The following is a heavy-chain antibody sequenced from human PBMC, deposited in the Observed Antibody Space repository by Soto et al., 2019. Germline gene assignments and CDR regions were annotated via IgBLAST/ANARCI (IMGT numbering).Heavy chain of an antibody. D-gene: IGHD2-15*01. V-gene: IGHV4-39*02. CDR3: VRGGIAGHWFDP. J-gene: IGHJ5*02. CDR2: IYHSGNT. CDR1: GGSTSSSSYY. Sequence: SETLSLTCTVSGGSTSSSSYYWGWIRQPPGKGLEWIGYIYHSGNTLYNPSLKGRLTLSADTSRNHFSLYLTSVTAADTAVYYCVRGGIAGHWFDPWGQGILVTVSS.